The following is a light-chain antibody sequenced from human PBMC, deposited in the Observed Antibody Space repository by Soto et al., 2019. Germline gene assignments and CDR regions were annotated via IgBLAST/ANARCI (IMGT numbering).Light chain of an antibody. CDR1: QTITTSQ. J-gene: IGKJ5*01. Sequence: EIVLTQSPGTLSLSPGERATLFCRASQTITTSQLAWYQQKPGQAPRVLIFGASNRATGIPDRFSGSGSGTDFTLTISSLQSEDFAVYYCQQYNNWPPITFGQGTRLEIK. CDR3: QQYNNWPPIT. CDR2: GAS. V-gene: IGKV3-20*01.